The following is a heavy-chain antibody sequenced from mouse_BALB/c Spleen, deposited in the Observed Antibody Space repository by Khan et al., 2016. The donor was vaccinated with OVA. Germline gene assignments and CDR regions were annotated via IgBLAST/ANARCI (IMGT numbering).Heavy chain of an antibody. V-gene: IGHV3-2*02. CDR3: EKDGSRYNAAMDY. CDR1: GYSITSDYA. Sequence: VQLKQSGPGLVNPSQSLSLTCTVTGYSITSDYAWNWIRQFPGNKLEWMGYINYIGSTNSNPALKSRISITRDTSKNQFFLQLNSVTNEETTTYKCEKDGSRYNAAMDYWGQGTSLTVSS. D-gene: IGHD2-3*01. J-gene: IGHJ4*01. CDR2: INYIGST.